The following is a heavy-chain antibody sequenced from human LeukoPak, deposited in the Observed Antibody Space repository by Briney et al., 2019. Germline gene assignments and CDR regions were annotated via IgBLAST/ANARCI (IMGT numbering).Heavy chain of an antibody. D-gene: IGHD3-10*01. V-gene: IGHV3-7*03. CDR2: IKQDGSEK. CDR3: ARAPTMVRGVSGGNWFDP. Sequence: GGSLRLSCAASGFTFSSYWMSWVRQAPGKGLEWVANIKQDGSEKHYVDSVKGRFTISRDNAKNSLYLQMNSLRAEDTAVYYCARAPTMVRGVSGGNWFDPWGQGTLVTVSS. J-gene: IGHJ5*02. CDR1: GFTFSSYW.